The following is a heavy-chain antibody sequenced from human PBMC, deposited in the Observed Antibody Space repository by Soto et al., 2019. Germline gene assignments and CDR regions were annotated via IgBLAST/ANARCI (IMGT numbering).Heavy chain of an antibody. CDR2: IYHSGST. D-gene: IGHD1-26*01. V-gene: IGHV4-4*02. Sequence: SATLSLTCAFSGFCIISINWWSVVRQPPGPGLEWIGEIYHSGSTNYNPSLKSRVTISVDKSKNQFSLKLSSVTAADTAVYYCSIDPRKLISTANGFQPWGQGTLVTV. CDR1: GFCIISINW. J-gene: IGHJ5*02. CDR3: SIDPRKLISTANGFQP.